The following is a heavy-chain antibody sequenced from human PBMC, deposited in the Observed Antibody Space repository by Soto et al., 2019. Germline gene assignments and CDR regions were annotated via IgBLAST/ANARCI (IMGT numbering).Heavy chain of an antibody. CDR3: AREGDDYGDYVGVSFDY. D-gene: IGHD4-17*01. Sequence: GVSVKVSCKARGYTFTSNSMHWVRQAPGKRLEWMGWINAGNGNTKYSQKFQGRVTITRDTSASTAYKELSSLRSEDTAVYYCAREGDDYGDYVGVSFDYWGQGTLVTVSS. CDR1: GYTFTSNS. J-gene: IGHJ4*02. CDR2: INAGNGNT. V-gene: IGHV1-3*01.